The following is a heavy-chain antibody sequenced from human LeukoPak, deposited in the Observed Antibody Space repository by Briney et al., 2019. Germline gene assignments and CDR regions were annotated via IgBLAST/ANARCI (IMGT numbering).Heavy chain of an antibody. CDR2: INHSGST. CDR1: GGSFSGYY. V-gene: IGHV4-34*01. D-gene: IGHD6-6*01. J-gene: IGHJ4*02. CDR3: ARARRVSSSSGDFDY. Sequence: PSETLSLTCAVYGGSFSGYYWSWIRQPPGKGLEWIGEINHSGSTNYNPSLKSRVTMSVDTSKNQFSLKLSSVTAADTAVYYCARARRVSSSSGDFDYWGQGTLVTVSS.